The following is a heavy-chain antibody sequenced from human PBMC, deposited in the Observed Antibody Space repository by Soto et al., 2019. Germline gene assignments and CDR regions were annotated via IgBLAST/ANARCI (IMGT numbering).Heavy chain of an antibody. V-gene: IGHV3-23*01. Sequence: EVQLLESGGGLVQPGGSLRLSCAASGFTFSSYAMNWVRQAPGKGLEWVSTISGSGDDTYYADSVKGRFSISRDNSKYNLSLQMDSLRAEDTAVYYCAKGGRSSSGLDFDYWGQGTLVTVSS. CDR2: ISGSGDDT. D-gene: IGHD6-6*01. CDR1: GFTFSSYA. J-gene: IGHJ4*02. CDR3: AKGGRSSSGLDFDY.